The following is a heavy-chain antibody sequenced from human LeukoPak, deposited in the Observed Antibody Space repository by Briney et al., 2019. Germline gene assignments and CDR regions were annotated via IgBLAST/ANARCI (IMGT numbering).Heavy chain of an antibody. CDR2: IYYSGST. J-gene: IGHJ4*02. V-gene: IGHV4-39*07. CDR1: GGSISSSSYY. CDR3: ARGLSLLLWFGVYFDY. D-gene: IGHD3-10*01. Sequence: SETLSLTCTVSGGSISSSSYYWGWIRQPPGKGLEWIGSIYYSGSTYYNPSLKSRVTISVDTSKNQFSLKLSSVTAADTAVYYCARGLSLLLWFGVYFDYWGQGTLVTVSS.